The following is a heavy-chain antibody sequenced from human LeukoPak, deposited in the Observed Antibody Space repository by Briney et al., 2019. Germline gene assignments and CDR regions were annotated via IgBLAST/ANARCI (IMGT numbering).Heavy chain of an antibody. Sequence: GRSLRLSCAASGFTFSSYGMHWVRQAPGKGLEWVAVISYDGSNKYYADSVKGRFTISRDNSKNTLYLQMNSLRAEDTAVYYCARGVRYDFWSGYYTFHYWGQGTLVTVSS. CDR3: ARGVRYDFWSGYYTFHY. CDR1: GFTFSSYG. V-gene: IGHV3-30*03. CDR2: ISYDGSNK. D-gene: IGHD3-3*01. J-gene: IGHJ4*02.